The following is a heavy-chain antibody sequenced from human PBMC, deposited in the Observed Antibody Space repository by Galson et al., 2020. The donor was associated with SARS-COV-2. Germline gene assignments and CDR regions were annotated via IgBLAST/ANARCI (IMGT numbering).Heavy chain of an antibody. J-gene: IGHJ4*02. CDR3: ARSRDVYNFDLDY. CDR2: LYYSGTT. CDR1: GDSMKRHK. Sequence: SETLSLTCSVSGDSMKRHKWIWIRQPPGKGLEWIGDLYYSGTTNYNPALRSRVSISVDTSRNNFSLKLYSVTAADTAVYYCARSRDVYNFDLDYWGQGALVTVSS. D-gene: IGHD3-9*01. V-gene: IGHV4-59*11.